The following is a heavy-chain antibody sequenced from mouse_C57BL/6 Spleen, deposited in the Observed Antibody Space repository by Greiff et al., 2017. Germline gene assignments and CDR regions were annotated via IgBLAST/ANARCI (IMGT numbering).Heavy chain of an antibody. Sequence: EVMLVESEGGLVQPGSSMKLSCTASGFTFSDYYMAWVRQVPEKGLEWVANINYDGSSTYYLDSLKSRFIISRDNAKNILYLQMSSLKSEDTATXYCARERVYDGYYIDYWGQGTTLTVSS. V-gene: IGHV5-16*01. CDR3: ARERVYDGYYIDY. J-gene: IGHJ2*01. D-gene: IGHD2-3*01. CDR2: INYDGSST. CDR1: GFTFSDYY.